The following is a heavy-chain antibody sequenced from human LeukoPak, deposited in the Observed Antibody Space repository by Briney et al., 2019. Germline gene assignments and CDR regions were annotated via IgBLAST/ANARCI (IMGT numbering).Heavy chain of an antibody. D-gene: IGHD5-12*01. CDR3: ARRRGYSGYDLDY. V-gene: IGHV3-33*01. CDR1: GFTFSSYG. Sequence: GGSLRLSCAASGFTFSSYGMHWVRQAPGKGLEWVAVIWYDGSNKYYADSVKGRFTISKDNSKNTLCLQMNSLRAEDTAVYYCARRRGYSGYDLDYWGQGTLVTVSS. CDR2: IWYDGSNK. J-gene: IGHJ4*02.